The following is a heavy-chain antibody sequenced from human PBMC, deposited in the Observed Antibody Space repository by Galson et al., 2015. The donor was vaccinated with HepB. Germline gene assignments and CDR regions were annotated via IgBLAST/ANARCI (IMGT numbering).Heavy chain of an antibody. CDR1: GFTFSSYS. Sequence: SLRLSCAASGFTFSSYSMNWVRQAPGKGLEWVSYISSSSTIYYADSVKGRFTISRDNAKNSLYLQMNSLRAEDTAVYYCARAPNGENGNFDWLLMNYYGMDVWGQGTTVTVSS. D-gene: IGHD3-9*01. CDR2: ISSSSTI. J-gene: IGHJ6*02. CDR3: ARAPNGENGNFDWLLMNYYGMDV. V-gene: IGHV3-48*01.